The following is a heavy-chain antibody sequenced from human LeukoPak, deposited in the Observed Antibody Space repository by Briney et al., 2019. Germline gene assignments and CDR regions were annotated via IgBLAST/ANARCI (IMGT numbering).Heavy chain of an antibody. D-gene: IGHD5-18*01. J-gene: IGHJ4*02. CDR3: ARGGRYSYGPFDY. CDR2: INSDGSST. Sequence: GGSLRLSCAASGFTFSSYWMHWVRQAPGKGLVWVSRINSDGSSTSYADSVKGRFTISGDNAKNTLYLQMNSLRAEDTAVYYCARGGRYSYGPFDYWGQGTLVTVSS. CDR1: GFTFSSYW. V-gene: IGHV3-74*01.